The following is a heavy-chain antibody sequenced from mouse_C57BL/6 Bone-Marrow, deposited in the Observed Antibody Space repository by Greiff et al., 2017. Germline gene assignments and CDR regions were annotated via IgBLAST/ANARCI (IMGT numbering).Heavy chain of an antibody. J-gene: IGHJ4*01. CDR3: ARDLYDGYYDAMDY. D-gene: IGHD2-3*01. V-gene: IGHV1-81*01. CDR2: IYPRSGNT. CDR1: GYTFTSYG. Sequence: VQLKQSGAELARPGASVKLSCKASGYTFTSYGISWVKQRTGQGLEWIGEIYPRSGNTYYNEKFKGKATLTADKSSSTAYMVLRSLTSEDSAVYFCARDLYDGYYDAMDYWGQGTSVTVSS.